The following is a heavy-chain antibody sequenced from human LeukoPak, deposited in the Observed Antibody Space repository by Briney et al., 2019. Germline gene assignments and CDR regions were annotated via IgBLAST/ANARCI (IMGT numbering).Heavy chain of an antibody. J-gene: IGHJ4*02. V-gene: IGHV3-33*01. CDR2: IWPDGTIQ. D-gene: IGHD3-9*01. CDR3: ARLNHDWGLDF. CDR1: GFIFSYYG. Sequence: PGRSLRLSCAASGFIFSYYGMHWVRQAPGKGLEWLAVIWPDGTIQYYADPVKGRFTISRDNSKNTLYLQLTGLRADDSAVYYCARLNHDWGLDFWAQGAQVTVSS.